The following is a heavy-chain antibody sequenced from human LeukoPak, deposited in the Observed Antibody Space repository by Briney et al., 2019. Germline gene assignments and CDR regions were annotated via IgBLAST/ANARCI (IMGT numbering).Heavy chain of an antibody. V-gene: IGHV4-34*01. J-gene: IGHJ4*02. CDR1: GGSFSGYY. D-gene: IGHD2-2*01. Sequence: SETLSLTCGVYGGSFSGYYWSWIRQPPGKGLEWIGEINHSGSTNYNPSLKSRVTISVDTSKNQFSLKLSSVTAADTAVYYCARSPSWYCSSTSCYPDYWGQGTLVTVSS. CDR3: ARSPSWYCSSTSCYPDY. CDR2: INHSGST.